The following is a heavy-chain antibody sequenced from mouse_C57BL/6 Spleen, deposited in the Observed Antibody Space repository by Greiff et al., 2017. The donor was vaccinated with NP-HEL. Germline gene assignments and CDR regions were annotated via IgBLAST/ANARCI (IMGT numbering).Heavy chain of an antibody. V-gene: IGHV1-80*01. CDR1: GYAFSSYW. CDR3: ARFGSNPYYFDY. D-gene: IGHD1-1*01. Sequence: QVQLQQSGAELVKPGASVKISCKASGYAFSSYWMNWVKQRPGKGLEWIGQIYPGDGDTNYNGKFKGKATLTADKSSSTAYMQLSSLTSEDSAVYFCARFGSNPYYFDYWGQGTTLTVSS. J-gene: IGHJ2*01. CDR2: IYPGDGDT.